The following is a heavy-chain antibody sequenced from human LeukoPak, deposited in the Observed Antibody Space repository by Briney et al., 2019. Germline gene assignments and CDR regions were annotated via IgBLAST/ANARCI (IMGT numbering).Heavy chain of an antibody. CDR1: GFTFSSYG. CDR3: ARDPSWGMAFDY. Sequence: GGSLRLSCAASGFTFSSYGMHWVRQAPGKGLEWVAVIWYDGSNKYYADSVKSRFTISRDNSENTLYLQMNSLRAEDTAVYYCARDPSWGMAFDYWGQGTLVTVSS. V-gene: IGHV3-33*01. J-gene: IGHJ4*02. CDR2: IWYDGSNK. D-gene: IGHD2-8*02.